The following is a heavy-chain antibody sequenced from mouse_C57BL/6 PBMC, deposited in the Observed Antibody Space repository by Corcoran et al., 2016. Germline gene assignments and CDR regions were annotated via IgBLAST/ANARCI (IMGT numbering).Heavy chain of an antibody. CDR2: IYPGSGNT. CDR1: GYTFTDYY. J-gene: IGHJ4*01. Sequence: QVQLKQSGAELVRPGASVKLSCKASGYTFTDYYINWVKQRPGQGLEWSARIYPGSGNTYYNEKFKGKATLTAEKSSSTAYMQLSSLTSEDSAVYFCARRDGYDAMDYWGQGTSVTVSS. D-gene: IGHD2-3*01. CDR3: ARRDGYDAMDY. V-gene: IGHV1-76*01.